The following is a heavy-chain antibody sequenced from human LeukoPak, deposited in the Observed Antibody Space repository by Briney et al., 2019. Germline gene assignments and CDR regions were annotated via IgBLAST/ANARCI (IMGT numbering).Heavy chain of an antibody. V-gene: IGHV1-2*04. CDR3: AGSPIIVGATTDFQH. J-gene: IGHJ1*01. CDR1: GYTFTGYY. CDR2: INPNSGGT. D-gene: IGHD1-26*01. Sequence: GASVKVSCKASGYTFTGYYMHWVRQAPGQGLEWMGWINPNSGGTNYAQKFQGWVAMTRDTSISIAYMELSSLRSEDTAVYYCAGSPIIVGATTDFQHWGQGTLVTVSS.